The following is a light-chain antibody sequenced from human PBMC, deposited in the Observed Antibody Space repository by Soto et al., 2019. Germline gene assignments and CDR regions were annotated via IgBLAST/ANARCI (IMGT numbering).Light chain of an antibody. CDR1: QSINTY. Sequence: DIQMTQSPSSLSASVGDRVTITSRTSQSINTYLNWYQQKPGEAPKLLIYAASTLQSGVPSRFSGSGSGTDFTLTISCLQSEDFATYYCQQYYSFPWTFGQGTKVDI. CDR2: AAS. CDR3: QQYYSFPWT. V-gene: IGKV1-39*01. J-gene: IGKJ1*01.